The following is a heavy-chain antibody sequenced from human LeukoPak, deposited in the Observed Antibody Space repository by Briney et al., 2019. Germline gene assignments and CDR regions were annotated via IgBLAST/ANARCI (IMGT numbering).Heavy chain of an antibody. Sequence: SETLSLTCTVSGGSISSSSYYWGWIRQPPGEGLEWIGSIYYSGSTYYNPSLKSRVTISVDTSKNQFSLKLSSVTAADTAVYYCARHLSPYSSSIDFDYWGQGTLVTVSS. D-gene: IGHD6-6*01. J-gene: IGHJ4*02. CDR2: IYYSGST. CDR1: GGSISSSSYY. CDR3: ARHLSPYSSSIDFDY. V-gene: IGHV4-39*07.